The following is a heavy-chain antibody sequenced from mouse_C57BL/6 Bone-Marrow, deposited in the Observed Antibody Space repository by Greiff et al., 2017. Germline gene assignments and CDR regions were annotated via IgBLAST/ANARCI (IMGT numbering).Heavy chain of an antibody. D-gene: IGHD1-1*01. Sequence: VQLQQPGAELVKPGASVKLSCKASGYTFTSYWMHWVKQRPGQGLEWIGMIHPNSGSTNYNEKFKSKATLTVDKSSSTAYMQLSSLTSEDSAVYYCVITTLVPYFDYWGQGTTLTVSS. V-gene: IGHV1-64*01. CDR1: GYTFTSYW. CDR3: VITTLVPYFDY. CDR2: IHPNSGST. J-gene: IGHJ2*01.